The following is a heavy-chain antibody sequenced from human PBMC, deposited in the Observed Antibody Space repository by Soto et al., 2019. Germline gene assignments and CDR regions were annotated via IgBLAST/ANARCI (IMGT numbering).Heavy chain of an antibody. J-gene: IGHJ4*02. D-gene: IGHD2-2*01. V-gene: IGHV2-5*01. Sequence: QITLKESGPPLVKPTQTLTLTCTFSGFSLSSSGVGVGWIRQPPGKALEWLVLIFWNDDERYSPVLKSRLTITKDTAKNQVVLTTTNMDPLNTATYYCARSWGSSRFDYWGQGTLVTVSS. CDR1: GFSLSSSGVG. CDR2: IFWNDDE. CDR3: ARSWGSSRFDY.